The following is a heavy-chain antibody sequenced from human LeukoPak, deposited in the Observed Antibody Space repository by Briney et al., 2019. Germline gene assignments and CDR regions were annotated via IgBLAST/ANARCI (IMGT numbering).Heavy chain of an antibody. Sequence: PGGSLRLSCAASGFSFSTYGIHWVRQAPGKGLEWVSVIWYDASKKYYADSVKGRFTITRDNSKNTLYLQMNSLRAEDTAVYYCARELGHIVVVTAIPNYAFDIWGQGTMVTVSS. D-gene: IGHD2-21*02. CDR2: IWYDASKK. CDR1: GFSFSTYG. V-gene: IGHV3-33*01. CDR3: ARELGHIVVVTAIPNYAFDI. J-gene: IGHJ3*02.